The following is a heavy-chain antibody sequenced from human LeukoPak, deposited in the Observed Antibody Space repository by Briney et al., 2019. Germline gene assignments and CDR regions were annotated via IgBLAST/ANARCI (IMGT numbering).Heavy chain of an antibody. D-gene: IGHD1-20*01. CDR1: GGSISSYY. J-gene: IGHJ5*02. CDR3: ARSAGITGTRAWFDP. Sequence: KPSETLSLTCTVSGGSISSYYWSWIRQPPGKGLEWIGYIYYSGSTNYNPSLKSRVTISVDTSKNQFSLKLSSVTAADTAVYYCARSAGITGTRAWFDPWGQGTLVTVSS. V-gene: IGHV4-59*08. CDR2: IYYSGST.